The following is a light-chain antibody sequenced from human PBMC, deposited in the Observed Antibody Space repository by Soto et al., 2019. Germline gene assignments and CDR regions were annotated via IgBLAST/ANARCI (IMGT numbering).Light chain of an antibody. V-gene: IGKV1-39*01. J-gene: IGKJ4*01. CDR3: QQTYSTPA. CDR1: QTIRNY. CDR2: GAS. Sequence: DIQMTQSPSSLSASVGDRVTITCRASQTIRNYLNWYQQKPGRAPNLLIYGASSLQSGVPSRFSGSGSGTDFTLTISNLQPEDFATYYCQQTYSTPAFGGGTTVDIK.